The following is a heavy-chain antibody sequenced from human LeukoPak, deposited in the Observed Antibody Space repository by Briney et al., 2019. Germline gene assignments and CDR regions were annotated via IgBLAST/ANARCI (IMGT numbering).Heavy chain of an antibody. D-gene: IGHD3-10*01. Sequence: PGGSLRLSCAASGFTFSSYSMNWVRQAPRKGLEWVSSISSSSSYIYYADSVKGRFTISRDNAKNSLYLQMNSLRAEDTAVYYCAREKRYYGSGSSDVDYWGQGTLVTVSS. CDR2: ISSSSSYI. J-gene: IGHJ4*02. V-gene: IGHV3-21*01. CDR3: AREKRYYGSGSSDVDY. CDR1: GFTFSSYS.